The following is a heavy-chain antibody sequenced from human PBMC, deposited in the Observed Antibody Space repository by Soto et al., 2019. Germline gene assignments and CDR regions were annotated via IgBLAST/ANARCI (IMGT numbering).Heavy chain of an antibody. D-gene: IGHD1-26*01. CDR2: ISSSSNTI. CDR1: GFTFSSYS. J-gene: IGHJ6*02. V-gene: IGHV3-48*02. Sequence: GGSLRLSCAASGFTFSSYSMNWVRQAPGKGLQWISYISSSSNTIYYADSVKGRFTISRDYAKNSLYLQMNSLTDEDTAVYYCVRGVPWDQADHRYGMAVWGQGSTVTVSS. CDR3: VRGVPWDQADHRYGMAV.